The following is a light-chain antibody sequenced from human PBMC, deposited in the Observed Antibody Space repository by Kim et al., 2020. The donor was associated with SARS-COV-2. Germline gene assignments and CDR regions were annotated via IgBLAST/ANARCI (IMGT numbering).Light chain of an antibody. Sequence: SPQQTDSLTFSGPVIGEKFACCDQQRPDQTPVLVIYQESKRPKGTPERFSGSNAGNTATLTPSGTQTMDDADYYCQACDSRTNYVFGTGTKVTAL. CDR1: VIGEKF. J-gene: IGLJ1*01. CDR3: QACDSRTNYV. CDR2: QES. V-gene: IGLV3-1*01.